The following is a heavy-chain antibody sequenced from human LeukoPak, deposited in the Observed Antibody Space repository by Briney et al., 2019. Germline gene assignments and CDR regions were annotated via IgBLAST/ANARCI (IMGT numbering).Heavy chain of an antibody. V-gene: IGHV3-43D*03. CDR2: ISWDGGST. CDR3: AKDMADSSGWYVPGHYYYGMDV. CDR1: GFTFDDYA. D-gene: IGHD6-19*01. Sequence: PGGSLRLSCAASGFTFDDYAMHWVRQAPGKGLEWVSLISWDGGSTYYADSVKGRFTISRDNSKNSLYLQMNSLRAEDTALYYCAKDMADSSGWYVPGHYYYGMDVWGQGTTVTVSS. J-gene: IGHJ6*02.